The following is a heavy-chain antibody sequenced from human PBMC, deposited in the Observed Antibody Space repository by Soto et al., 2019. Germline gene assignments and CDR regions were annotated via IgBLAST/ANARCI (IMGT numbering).Heavy chain of an antibody. CDR3: ARAEDTAMAYHFDY. V-gene: IGHV3-53*01. J-gene: IGHJ4*02. Sequence: PGGSLRLSCAASGFTVSSNYMSWVRQAPGKGLEWVSVIYSGGSTYYTDSVKGRFTISRDNSKNTLYLQMNSLRAEDTAVYYCARAEDTAMAYHFDYWGQGTLVTVSS. D-gene: IGHD5-18*01. CDR1: GFTVSSNY. CDR2: IYSGGST.